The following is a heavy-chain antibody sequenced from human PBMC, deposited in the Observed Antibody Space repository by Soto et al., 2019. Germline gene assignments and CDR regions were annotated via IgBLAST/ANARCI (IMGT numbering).Heavy chain of an antibody. V-gene: IGHV3-48*02. Sequence: GGSLRICCVASGFTFSSYYMNWVRQAPGKGLEWISYISASSTTIYYADSVKGRFTISRDNAKNSLYLQMNSLRDEDTAVYYCVRDMMYTVSYWGQGTLVTVSS. J-gene: IGHJ4*02. CDR3: VRDMMYTVSY. CDR1: GFTFSSYY. CDR2: ISASSTTI. D-gene: IGHD1-26*01.